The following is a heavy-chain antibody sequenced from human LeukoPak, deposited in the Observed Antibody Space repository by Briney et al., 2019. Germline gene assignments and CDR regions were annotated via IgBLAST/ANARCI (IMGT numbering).Heavy chain of an antibody. Sequence: SETLSRTCTVSGGSVRSYYWSWIRQPPGEGLEWIAYIHNSGSTNYNPSLKSRVTISVDTSKNQLSLKLRSVTAADTAVYYCVRDWEGYNFDIWGQGTMVTVSS. D-gene: IGHD5-12*01. CDR1: GGSVRSYY. J-gene: IGHJ3*02. CDR3: VRDWEGYNFDI. V-gene: IGHV4-59*02. CDR2: IHNSGST.